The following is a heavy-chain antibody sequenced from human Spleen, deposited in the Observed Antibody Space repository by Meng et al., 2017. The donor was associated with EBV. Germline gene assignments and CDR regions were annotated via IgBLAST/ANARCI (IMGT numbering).Heavy chain of an antibody. D-gene: IGHD3-9*01. J-gene: IGHJ5*02. Sequence: VRLVASGAEVKKHGASVKVSCKASGYSFTSFFMHWVRQSPGQGLEWMGRINPNNGDTNYAQKFLFRVTMTRDTSISTAYMELRSLTSDDTGVYYCVRDHRTLTGSLDPWGQGTLVTVSS. V-gene: IGHV1-2*05. CDR3: VRDHRTLTGSLDP. CDR2: INPNNGDT. CDR1: GYSFTSFF.